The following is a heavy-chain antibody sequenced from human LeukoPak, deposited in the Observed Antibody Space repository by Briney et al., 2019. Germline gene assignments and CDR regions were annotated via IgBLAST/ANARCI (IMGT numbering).Heavy chain of an antibody. V-gene: IGHV1-69*13. CDR2: IIPIFGTA. CDR3: ARLPYYYDSSGYPPFDP. CDR1: GGTFSSYA. D-gene: IGHD3-22*01. J-gene: IGHJ5*02. Sequence: SVKVSCKASGGTFSSYAISWVRQAPGQGLEWMGGIIPIFGTANYAQKFQGRVTITADESTSTAYMELSSLRSEDTAVYYCARLPYYYDSSGYPPFDPWGQGTLVTVSS.